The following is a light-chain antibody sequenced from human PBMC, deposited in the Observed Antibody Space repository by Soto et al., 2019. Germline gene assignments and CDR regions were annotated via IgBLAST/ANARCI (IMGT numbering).Light chain of an antibody. CDR3: QQYGSSPLT. Sequence: EIVLTQSPGTLSLSPGERATLSCRASQSAKSSYLAWYQQKPGQPPRLLIYGASTRATGIPDRFIGSGSATDFTLTITRMEPEDFAVFYCQQYGSSPLTFGGGSKVEIK. CDR2: GAS. J-gene: IGKJ4*01. CDR1: QSAKSSY. V-gene: IGKV3-20*01.